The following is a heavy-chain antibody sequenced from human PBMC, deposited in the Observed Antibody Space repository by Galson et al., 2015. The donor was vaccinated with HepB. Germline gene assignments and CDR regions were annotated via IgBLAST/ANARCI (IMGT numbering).Heavy chain of an antibody. D-gene: IGHD4-11*01. CDR1: RFTFSTYW. J-gene: IGHJ3*02. V-gene: IGHV3-7*01. Sequence: SLRLSCAASRFTFSTYWMSWVRQAPGKGLEWVAHIKQGGSEKYYVDSVKGRFTISRDNTRSSLYLQMSRLRAEDTAVYYCARYTVLEDAFDIWGQGTMVTVSS. CDR2: IKQGGSEK. CDR3: ARYTVLEDAFDI.